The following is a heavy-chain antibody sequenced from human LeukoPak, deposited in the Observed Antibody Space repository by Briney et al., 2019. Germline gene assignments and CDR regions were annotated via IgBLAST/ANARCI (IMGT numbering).Heavy chain of an antibody. D-gene: IGHD6-6*01. CDR2: IHHSGST. CDR1: GYSISSGYY. CDR3: ARVTEYSSSSFDPFDY. V-gene: IGHV4-38-2*02. J-gene: IGHJ4*02. Sequence: SETLSLTCTVSGYSISSGYYWGWIRQPPGKGLEWIGSIHHSGSTYYNPSLKSRVTISVDTSKNQFSLKLSSVTAADTAVYYCARVTEYSSSSFDPFDYWGQGTLVTVSS.